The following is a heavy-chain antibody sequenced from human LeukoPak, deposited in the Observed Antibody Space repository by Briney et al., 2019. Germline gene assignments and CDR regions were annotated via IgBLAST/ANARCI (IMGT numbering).Heavy chain of an antibody. CDR3: ARGPPECTHSDY. CDR1: GYSFTSYD. J-gene: IGHJ4*02. CDR2: MRPNNGNS. D-gene: IGHD2-2*01. V-gene: IGHV1-8*01. Sequence: ASVKVSCKASGYSFTSYDVNWVRQAAGQGLEWIGWMRPNNGNSGFAQKFQGRVTMTRSTSITTAYMELSSLTSEDTAVYYCARGPPECTHSDYWGQGTLVTVSS.